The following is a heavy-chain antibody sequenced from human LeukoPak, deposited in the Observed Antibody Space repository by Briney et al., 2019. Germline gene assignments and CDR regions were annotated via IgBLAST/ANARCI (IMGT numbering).Heavy chain of an antibody. CDR2: ISSSSRYI. Sequence: PGGSLRLSCAASGFTFSTYTMTWVRQAPGKGLEWVSSISSSSRYIFYVDSVKGRFTISRDNAKNSLYLQMNSLRAEDTAVYYCARDRVVEATDQHPLDYRGQGTLVTVSS. D-gene: IGHD1-26*01. CDR3: ARDRVVEATDQHPLDY. V-gene: IGHV3-21*01. CDR1: GFTFSTYT. J-gene: IGHJ4*02.